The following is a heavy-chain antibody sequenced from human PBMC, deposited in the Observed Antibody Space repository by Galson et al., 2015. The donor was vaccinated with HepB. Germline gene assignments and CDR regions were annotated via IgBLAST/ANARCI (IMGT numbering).Heavy chain of an antibody. Sequence: SLRLSCAVSGFTFSKYWMSWIRQAPGKGLEWVANIKEDGSETHYVDSVKDRFTISRDNAKNSLCLQMNSLRVEDTAVYYCARVPYDFWRGPEYYFDNWGQGTLVTVSS. V-gene: IGHV3-7*03. CDR1: GFTFSKYW. CDR3: ARVPYDFWRGPEYYFDN. CDR2: IKEDGSET. D-gene: IGHD3-3*01. J-gene: IGHJ4*01.